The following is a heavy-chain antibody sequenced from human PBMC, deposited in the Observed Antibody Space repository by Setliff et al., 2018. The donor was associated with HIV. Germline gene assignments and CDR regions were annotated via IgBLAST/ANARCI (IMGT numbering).Heavy chain of an antibody. CDR1: GFNVNNKY. D-gene: IGHD3-3*01. CDR2: LSGSGGSP. Sequence: GGSLRLSCAASGFNVNNKYMSWVRQAPGKGLEWVSTLSGSGGSPFYADSVKGRFTISRDNSKKTLYLQMNSLRAEDTAVYYCAKEQGTIFGVIKAHFDYWGQGALVTVSS. J-gene: IGHJ4*02. CDR3: AKEQGTIFGVIKAHFDY. V-gene: IGHV3-23*01.